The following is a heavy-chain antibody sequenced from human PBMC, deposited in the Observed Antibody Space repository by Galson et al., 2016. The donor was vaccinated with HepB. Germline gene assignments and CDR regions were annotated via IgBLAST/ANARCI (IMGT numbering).Heavy chain of an antibody. Sequence: LSLTCAVSGGSISSSNWWSWVRQPPGKRLEWIGEIYHSGPTNYNPSLRSRVTLSVDKSTKPFSLRLNSVTAADTAVYYCARDMTAPAGGSPFDYWGQGTLVTVSS. J-gene: IGHJ4*02. D-gene: IGHD3-10*01. CDR2: IYHSGPT. CDR3: ARDMTAPAGGSPFDY. V-gene: IGHV4-4*02. CDR1: GGSISSSNW.